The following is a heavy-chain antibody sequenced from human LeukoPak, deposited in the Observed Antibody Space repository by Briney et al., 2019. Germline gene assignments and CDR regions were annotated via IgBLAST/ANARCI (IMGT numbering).Heavy chain of an antibody. CDR2: IYSGGST. CDR1: GFTVSSNY. V-gene: IGHV3-53*01. J-gene: IGHJ6*02. D-gene: IGHD1-26*01. CDR3: ARSQGSGSYSDPYYYYYYGMDV. Sequence: GGPLRLSCAASGFTVSSNYMSWVRQAPGKGLEWVSVIYSGGSTYYADSVKGRFTISRDNSKNTLYLQMNSLRAEDTAVYYCARSQGSGSYSDPYYYYYYGMDVWGQGTTVTVSS.